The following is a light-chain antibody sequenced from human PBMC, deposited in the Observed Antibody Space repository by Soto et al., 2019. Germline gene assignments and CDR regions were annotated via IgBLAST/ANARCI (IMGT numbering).Light chain of an antibody. CDR3: SSYTTSYTRQIV. J-gene: IGLJ1*01. CDR2: DVT. V-gene: IGLV2-14*03. CDR1: SSDVGGYNY. Sequence: QSVLTQPASVSGSPGQSITISCTGTSSDVGGYNYVSWYQHHPGKAPKLIIYDVTNRPSGVSNPFSGSKSGNTASLTISGLQPEDEADYYCSSYTTSYTRQIVFGTGTKLTVL.